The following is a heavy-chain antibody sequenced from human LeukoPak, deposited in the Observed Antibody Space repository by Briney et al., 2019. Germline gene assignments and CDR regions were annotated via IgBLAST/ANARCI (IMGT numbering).Heavy chain of an antibody. CDR2: IKQDGSDK. CDR1: GFTFSSFW. D-gene: IGHD6-6*01. V-gene: IGHV3-7*01. Sequence: GGSLRLSCAASGFTFSSFWMPWVRQAPGQGLEWVANIKQDGSDKYYVDSVKGRFTLSRDNAKISLFLQMNSPRAEDTAVYYCAREQLVTGLDVWGQGTTVTVSS. J-gene: IGHJ6*02. CDR3: AREQLVTGLDV.